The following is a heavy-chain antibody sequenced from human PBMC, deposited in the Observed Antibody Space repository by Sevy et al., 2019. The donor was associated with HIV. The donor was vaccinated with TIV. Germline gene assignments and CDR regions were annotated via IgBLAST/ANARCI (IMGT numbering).Heavy chain of an antibody. CDR2: ISSSSSSI. J-gene: IGHJ6*03. Sequence: GGSLRLSCAASGFTFSSYSMHWVRQAPGKGLEWVSYISSSSSSIYYADSVKGRFTISRDNAKNTLYLQMNSLRDEDTAVYYCARDRAQFRESLYYMDVWGKGTTVTVSS. CDR3: ARDRAQFRESLYYMDV. V-gene: IGHV3-48*02. CDR1: GFTFSSYS. D-gene: IGHD3-10*01.